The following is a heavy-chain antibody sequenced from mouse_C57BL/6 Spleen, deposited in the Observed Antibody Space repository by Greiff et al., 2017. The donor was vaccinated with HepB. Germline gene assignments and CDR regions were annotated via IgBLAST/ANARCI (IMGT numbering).Heavy chain of an antibody. V-gene: IGHV1-52*01. D-gene: IGHD2-10*01. J-gene: IGHJ3*01. Sequence: QVQLQQSGAELVRPGSSVKLSCKASGYTFTSYWMHWVKQRPIQGLEWIGNIDPSDSETHYNQKFKDKATLTVDKSSRPAYMQLRSLTSEDSAVYYCARGGAYSPAWFAYWGQGTLVTVSA. CDR3: ARGGAYSPAWFAY. CDR2: IDPSDSET. CDR1: GYTFTSYW.